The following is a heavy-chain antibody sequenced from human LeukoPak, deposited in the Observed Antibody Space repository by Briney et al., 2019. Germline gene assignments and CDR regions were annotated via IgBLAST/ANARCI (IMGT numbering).Heavy chain of an antibody. CDR3: ASGVAVAGTGSWFDP. Sequence: PSETLSLTCTVSGGSISSYYWSWIRQPPGKGLEWIGYIYYSGSTSYNPSLKSRVTISVDTSKNQFSLKLSSVTAADTAVYYCASGVAVAGTGSWFDPWGQGTLVTVSS. CDR1: GGSISSYY. D-gene: IGHD6-19*01. J-gene: IGHJ5*02. CDR2: IYYSGST. V-gene: IGHV4-59*12.